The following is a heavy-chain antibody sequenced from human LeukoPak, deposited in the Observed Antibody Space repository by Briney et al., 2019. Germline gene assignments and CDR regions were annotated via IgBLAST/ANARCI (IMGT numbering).Heavy chain of an antibody. CDR3: ATYWPGPYGDYEGYYYMDV. D-gene: IGHD4-17*01. V-gene: IGHV1-69*05. CDR1: GGTFSSYA. J-gene: IGHJ6*03. CDR2: IIPIFGTA. Sequence: GSSVKVSCKASGGTFSSYAISWVRQAPGQGLEWIGRIIPIFGTANYAQKFQGRVTITTDESSSTDYMELSSLRSEDTAVYYCATYWPGPYGDYEGYYYMDVWGKGTTVTVSS.